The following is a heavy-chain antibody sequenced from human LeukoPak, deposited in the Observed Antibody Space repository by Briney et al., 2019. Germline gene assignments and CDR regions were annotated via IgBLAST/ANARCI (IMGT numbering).Heavy chain of an antibody. CDR2: INPNSGGT. D-gene: IGHD1-1*01. CDR3: AREGVDWNHSVYYFDY. J-gene: IGHJ4*02. Sequence: ASVKVSCKATGYPFTGYFIHWVRQAPGQGLEWMGWINPNSGGTNYAQKFQGRVTMTRDTSISTAYMELSRLRSDDTAVYYCAREGVDWNHSVYYFDYWGQGTLVTVSS. CDR1: GYPFTGYF. V-gene: IGHV1-2*02.